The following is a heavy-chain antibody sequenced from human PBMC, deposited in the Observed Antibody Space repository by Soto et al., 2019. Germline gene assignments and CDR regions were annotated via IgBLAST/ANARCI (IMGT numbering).Heavy chain of an antibody. Sequence: SVKVSCKASGYTFTSYGISWVRQAPGQGLEWMGGIIPIFGTANYAQKFQGRVTITADKSTSTAYMELSSLRSEDTAVYYCARDSSAKYDFWSGYSSGMDVWGQGTTVTVSS. V-gene: IGHV1-69*06. J-gene: IGHJ6*02. CDR2: IIPIFGTA. D-gene: IGHD3-3*01. CDR3: ARDSSAKYDFWSGYSSGMDV. CDR1: GYTFTSYG.